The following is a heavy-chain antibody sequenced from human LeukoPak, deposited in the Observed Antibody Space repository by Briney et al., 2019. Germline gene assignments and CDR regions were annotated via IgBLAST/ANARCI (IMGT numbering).Heavy chain of an antibody. CDR2: IGGSGSTT. J-gene: IGHJ4*02. V-gene: IGHV3-23*01. CDR3: AKGGGIAAPGGDFDY. D-gene: IGHD6-13*01. Sequence: GGSLRLSCAASGFTFSIYAMSWVRQAPGKGPEWVSGIGGSGSTTYFSGSVRGRFTISRDNSENTLSLQMNSLRAEDTAVYYCAKGGGIAAPGGDFDYWGQGTLVTVSS. CDR1: GFTFSIYA.